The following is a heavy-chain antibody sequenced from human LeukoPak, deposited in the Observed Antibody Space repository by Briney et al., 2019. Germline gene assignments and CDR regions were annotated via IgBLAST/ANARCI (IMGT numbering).Heavy chain of an antibody. V-gene: IGHV3-66*01. Sequence: GGSLRLSCAASGFTFSSYAMSWVRQAPGKGLEWVSVIYSGGSTYYADSVKGRFTISRDNSKNTLYLQMNSLRAEDTAVYYCARDGYSSGWAFDYWGQGTLVTVSS. CDR1: GFTFSSYA. CDR3: ARDGYSSGWAFDY. CDR2: IYSGGST. J-gene: IGHJ4*02. D-gene: IGHD6-19*01.